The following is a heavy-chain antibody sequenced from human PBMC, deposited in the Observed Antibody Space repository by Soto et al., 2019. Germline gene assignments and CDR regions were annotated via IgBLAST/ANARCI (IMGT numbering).Heavy chain of an antibody. CDR3: ASSGDNYNILEY. CDR2: ISNSGTFT. V-gene: IGHV3-11*03. CDR1: GFSISDHY. J-gene: IGHJ4*02. D-gene: IGHD3-9*01. Sequence: PGGSLRLSCAASGFSISDHYMSWIRQAPGKGLEWVSYISNSGTFTKYADSVKGRFSITTHNGKNSLYLEIHSLRGGHKTIYYCASSGDNYNILEYWGQGTPVTV.